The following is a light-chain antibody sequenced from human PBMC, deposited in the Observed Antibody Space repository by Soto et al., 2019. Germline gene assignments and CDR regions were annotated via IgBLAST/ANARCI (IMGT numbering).Light chain of an antibody. CDR1: SGHSSYA. CDR3: QTWGTGTVV. Sequence: QPVLTQSPSASASLGASVKLTCTLNSGHSSYAIAWHQQQPERGPRYLMNLNSDGSHTKGDGIPDRFSGSSSGAERYLTISGLQSEDEADYSCQTWGTGTVVFGGGTKLTVL. J-gene: IGLJ2*01. V-gene: IGLV4-69*01. CDR2: LNSDGSH.